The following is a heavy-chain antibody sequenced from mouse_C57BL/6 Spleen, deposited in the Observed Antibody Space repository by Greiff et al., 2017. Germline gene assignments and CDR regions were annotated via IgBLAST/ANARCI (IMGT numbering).Heavy chain of an antibody. D-gene: IGHD2-3*01. CDR3: SRWLLRCYYFDY. CDR1: GYTFTNYW. CDR2: INTSNGGT. Sequence: QVHVKQPGTELVKPGASVKLSCTASGYTFTNYWMHWVKQRPGQGLEWIGNINTSNGGTNYNETFKSKSTLPVDKSSSTAYMQLSSLASAVSSVYYCSRWLLRCYYFDYWGQGTTLTVSS. V-gene: IGHV1-53*01. J-gene: IGHJ2*01.